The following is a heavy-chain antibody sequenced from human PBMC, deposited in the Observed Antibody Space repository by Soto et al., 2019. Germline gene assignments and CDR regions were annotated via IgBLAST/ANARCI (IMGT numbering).Heavy chain of an antibody. Sequence: SETLALTCPVSGGSISSYYWSWIRQPPGKGLEWIGYIYYSGSTNYNPSLKSRVTISVDTSKNQFSLKLSSVTAADTAVYYCAREGDYFDYWGKGTLVTVSS. CDR2: IYYSGST. CDR1: GGSISSYY. J-gene: IGHJ4*02. CDR3: AREGDYFDY. V-gene: IGHV4-59*01.